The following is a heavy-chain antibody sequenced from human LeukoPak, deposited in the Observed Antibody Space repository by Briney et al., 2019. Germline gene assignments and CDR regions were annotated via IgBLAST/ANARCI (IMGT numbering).Heavy chain of an antibody. CDR1: GDSISNYY. CDR3: ARVKMSSITSHDQ. J-gene: IGHJ4*02. D-gene: IGHD3-10*01. CDR2: IYTSGST. Sequence: SETLSLTCSVSGDSISNYYWSWIRQPAGKGLEWIGHIYTSGSTNYNPSLKSRVTMSVGTSKNQFSLKLESVTAADTAVYYCARVKMSSITSHDQWGQGTLVTVSS. V-gene: IGHV4-4*07.